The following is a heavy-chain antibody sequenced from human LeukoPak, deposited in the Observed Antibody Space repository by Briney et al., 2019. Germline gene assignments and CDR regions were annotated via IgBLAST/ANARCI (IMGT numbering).Heavy chain of an antibody. J-gene: IGHJ4*02. D-gene: IGHD5-18*01. V-gene: IGHV4-59*01. Sequence: PSETLSFTCTVSGGSISSYYWSWIRQPPGKGLEWIGYIYYSGSTNYNPSLKSRVTISVDTSKNQFSLKLSSVTAADTAVYYCARVLGYGYYFDYWGQGTLVTVSS. CDR1: GGSISSYY. CDR2: IYYSGST. CDR3: ARVLGYGYYFDY.